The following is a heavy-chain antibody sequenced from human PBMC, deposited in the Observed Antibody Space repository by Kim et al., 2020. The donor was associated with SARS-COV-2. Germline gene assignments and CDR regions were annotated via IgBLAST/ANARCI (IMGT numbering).Heavy chain of an antibody. CDR2: IYYSGST. J-gene: IGHJ6*02. V-gene: IGHV4-31*03. Sequence: SETLSLTCTVSGGSISSGGYYWSWIRQHPGKGLEWIGYIYYSGSTYYNPSLKSRVTISVDTSNNQFSLKLSPVTAAATAVYYCATTVPAVYYYYYGMDVWGQGTTVTVSS. CDR1: GGSISSGGYY. D-gene: IGHD1-1*01. CDR3: ATTVPAVYYYYYGMDV.